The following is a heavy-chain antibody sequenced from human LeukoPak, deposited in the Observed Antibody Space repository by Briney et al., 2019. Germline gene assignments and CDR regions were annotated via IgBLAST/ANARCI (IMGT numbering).Heavy chain of an antibody. CDR1: GGSISSSSYY. J-gene: IGHJ5*02. V-gene: IGHV4-30-4*08. D-gene: IGHD6-13*01. CDR3: ARVASSWYRWDWFDP. Sequence: SETLSLTCTVSGGSISSSSYYWGWIRQPPGKGLEWIGYIYYSGSTYYNPSLKSRVTISVDTSKNQFSLKLSSVTAADTAVYYCARVASSWYRWDWFDPWGQGTLVTVSS. CDR2: IYYSGST.